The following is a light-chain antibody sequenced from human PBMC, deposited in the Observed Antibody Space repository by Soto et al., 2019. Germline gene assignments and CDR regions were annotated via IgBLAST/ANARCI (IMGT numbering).Light chain of an antibody. CDR1: SSDLGGYNY. CDR3: SSYTSSSTWV. Sequence: QSVLTQPASVSGSPGQSITFSCTGTSSDLGGYNYVSWYQQHPGKAPKVMIYDVSNRPSGVSNRFSGSKSGNTASLTISGLQAEDEADYYCSSYTSSSTWVFGGGTKLTVL. J-gene: IGLJ3*02. V-gene: IGLV2-14*01. CDR2: DVS.